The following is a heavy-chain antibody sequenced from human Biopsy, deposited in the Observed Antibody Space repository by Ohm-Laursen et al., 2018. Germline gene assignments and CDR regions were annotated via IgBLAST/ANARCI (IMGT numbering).Heavy chain of an antibody. J-gene: IGHJ6*02. CDR2: ISSGGTTI. Sequence: SLRLSCTAPGFPFSDYYMRWIRQAPGKGLEWVSYISSGGTTIYYADSVKGRFTISRDNAKNSLFLQMDSLRAEDTAVYYCARQKGFYGDPYYYGMDVWGQGTTVTVSS. V-gene: IGHV3-11*04. CDR1: GFPFSDYY. CDR3: ARQKGFYGDPYYYGMDV. D-gene: IGHD4-17*01.